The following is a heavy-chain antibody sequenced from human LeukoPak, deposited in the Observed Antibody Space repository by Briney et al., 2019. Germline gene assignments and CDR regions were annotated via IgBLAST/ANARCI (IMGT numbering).Heavy chain of an antibody. CDR3: VRVPTTVDNYYMDV. Sequence: SQTLSLTCTVSGGSIGSGTYYWTWLRQPAGKGLEWIGRFYTGGSTNYNPSLRSRVSISLDMSKNQFSLKMSSVTAADAAVYYCVRVPTTVDNYYMDVWGKGTTVTVSS. J-gene: IGHJ6*03. CDR1: GGSIGSGTYY. CDR2: FYTGGST. V-gene: IGHV4-61*02. D-gene: IGHD4-11*01.